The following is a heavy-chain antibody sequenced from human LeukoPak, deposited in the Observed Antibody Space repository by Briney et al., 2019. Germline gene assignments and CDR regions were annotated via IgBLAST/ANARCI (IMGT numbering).Heavy chain of an antibody. J-gene: IGHJ4*02. V-gene: IGHV6-1*01. D-gene: IGHD3-9*01. Sequence: SQTLSLTCAISGDSVSSNSAAWNWIRQSPSRGLEWLGRTYYRSKWYNDYAVSVKSRITINPDTSKNQFSLQLNSVTPEDTAVYYCARDLPRYDILTGYSTYYFDYWGQGTLVTVSS. CDR3: ARDLPRYDILTGYSTYYFDY. CDR2: TYYRSKWYN. CDR1: GDSVSSNSAA.